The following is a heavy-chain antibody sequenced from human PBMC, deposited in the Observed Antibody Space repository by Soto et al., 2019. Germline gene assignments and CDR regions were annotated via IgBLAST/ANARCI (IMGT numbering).Heavy chain of an antibody. CDR2: IRSKAYGGTT. CDR1: GFTFGDYA. D-gene: IGHD3-3*01. CDR3: TRDHYDFWSLDSNRIYGMDV. Sequence: GGSLRLSCTASGFTFGDYAMSWFRQAPGKGLEWVGFIRSKAYGGTTEYAASVKGRFTISRDDSKSIAYLQMNSLKTEDTAVYYCTRDHYDFWSLDSNRIYGMDVWGQGTTVTVSS. V-gene: IGHV3-49*03. J-gene: IGHJ6*02.